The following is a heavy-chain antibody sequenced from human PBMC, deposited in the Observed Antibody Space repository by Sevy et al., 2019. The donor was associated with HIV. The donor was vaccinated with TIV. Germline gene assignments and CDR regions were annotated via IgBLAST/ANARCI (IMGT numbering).Heavy chain of an antibody. CDR1: GDSISSTSYY. CDR3: ARGGHYYGSGSYFPFDY. J-gene: IGHJ4*02. D-gene: IGHD3-10*01. V-gene: IGHV4-39*01. CDR2: FNYRGST. Sequence: SETLSLTCTVSGDSISSTSYYWGWIRQPPGKGLEWIGSFNYRGSTYYNPSLRSRVTVSVDTSKNQFSLKLNSVTPADTAVYYCARGGHYYGSGSYFPFDYWGQGTLVTVSS.